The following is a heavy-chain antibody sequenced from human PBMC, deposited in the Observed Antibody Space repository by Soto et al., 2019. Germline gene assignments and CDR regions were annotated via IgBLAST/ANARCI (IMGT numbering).Heavy chain of an antibody. Sequence: PSETLSLTCTVSGGSTSSYYWSWIRQPPGKGLEWIGYIYYSGGTNYNPSLKSRVTISVDTSKNQFSLKLSSVTAADTAVYYCARESVFGLYFFDYWGQGTLVTVSS. CDR2: IYYSGGT. CDR3: ARESVFGLYFFDY. CDR1: GGSTSSYY. J-gene: IGHJ4*02. V-gene: IGHV4-59*01. D-gene: IGHD3-16*01.